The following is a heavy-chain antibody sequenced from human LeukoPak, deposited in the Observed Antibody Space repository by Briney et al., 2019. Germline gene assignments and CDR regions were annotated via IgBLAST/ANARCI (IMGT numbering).Heavy chain of an antibody. D-gene: IGHD2-8*01. Sequence: PEGSLRLSCAASGFTFSSYSMNWVRQAPGKGLEWVSSISSSSSYIYYADSVKGRFTISRDNAKNSLYLQMNSLRAEDTAVYYCARDRSKVLMVYATDAFDIWGQGTMVTVSS. CDR3: ARDRSKVLMVYATDAFDI. CDR1: GFTFSSYS. V-gene: IGHV3-21*01. CDR2: ISSSSSYI. J-gene: IGHJ3*02.